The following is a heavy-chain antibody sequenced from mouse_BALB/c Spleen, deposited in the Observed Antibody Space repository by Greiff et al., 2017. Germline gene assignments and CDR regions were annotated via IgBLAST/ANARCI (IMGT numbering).Heavy chain of an antibody. CDR3: NAYYYGSSYDPPFAY. CDR1: GFNIKDYY. CDR2: IDPENGDT. Sequence: VQLQQSGAELVKPGASVKLSCTASGFNIKDYYMHWVKQRPEQGLEWIGWIDPENGDTEYAPKFQGKATMTADTSSNTAYLQLSSLTSEDTAVYYCNAYYYGSSYDPPFAYWGQGTLVTVSA. D-gene: IGHD1-1*01. J-gene: IGHJ3*01. V-gene: IGHV14-4*02.